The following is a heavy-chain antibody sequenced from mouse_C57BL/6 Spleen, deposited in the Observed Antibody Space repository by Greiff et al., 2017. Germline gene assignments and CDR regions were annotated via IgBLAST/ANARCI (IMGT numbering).Heavy chain of an antibody. CDR3: ARCTTVAGAY. CDR2: INPGSGGT. Sequence: VQLQQSGAELVRPGTSVKVSCKASGYAFTNYLIEWVKQRPGQGLEWIGVINPGSGGTNYNEKFKGKATLTADKSSSTAYMQLSSLTSEDSAVYVCARCTTVAGAYGGQGTLVTVSA. J-gene: IGHJ3*01. CDR1: GYAFTNYL. V-gene: IGHV1-54*01. D-gene: IGHD1-1*01.